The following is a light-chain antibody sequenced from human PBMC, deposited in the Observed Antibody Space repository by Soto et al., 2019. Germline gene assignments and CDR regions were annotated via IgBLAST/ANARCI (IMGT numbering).Light chain of an antibody. CDR2: DAS. Sequence: DIQMTQSPSSLSASVGDRVTITCRASQGINYYLAWYQQKPGKAPNLLIYDASNLQSGVPSRFSGSGSGTDFILTISSLQPEDVATYFCQKYNSAPLTFGGGTRVEIK. J-gene: IGKJ4*01. CDR3: QKYNSAPLT. CDR1: QGINYY. V-gene: IGKV1-27*01.